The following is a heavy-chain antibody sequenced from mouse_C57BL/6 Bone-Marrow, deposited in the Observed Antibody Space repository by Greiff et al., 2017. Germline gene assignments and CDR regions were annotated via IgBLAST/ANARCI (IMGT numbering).Heavy chain of an antibody. D-gene: IGHD3-2*02. V-gene: IGHV1-39*01. J-gene: IGHJ3*01. CDR2: INPNYGTT. CDR1: GYSFTDYN. CDR3: ARSGLRLRKTWFAY. Sequence: VQLQQSGPELVKPGASVKISCKASGYSFTDYNMNWVKQSNGKSLEWIGIINPNYGTTIYNQKFKGKATLTVDQSSSTAYMQLNSLTSEDSAVYYCARSGLRLRKTWFAYWGQGTLVTVSA.